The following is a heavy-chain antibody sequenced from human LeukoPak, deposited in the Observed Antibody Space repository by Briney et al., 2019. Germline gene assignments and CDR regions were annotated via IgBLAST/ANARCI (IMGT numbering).Heavy chain of an antibody. CDR2: MCGTAGCT. D-gene: IGHD3-22*01. CDR3: AKDRPNFHENSGHYYRRDGDS. Sequence: GGSLTLSCQASGFTFYMYAMSWVRQAPGKELEWVASMCGTAGCTFYPDSVKGRFTISRDNSKNVLYLRMNSLTAEDTAIYYCAKDRPNFHENSGHYYRRDGDSWGQGTLVTVSS. V-gene: IGHV3-23*01. J-gene: IGHJ5*01. CDR1: GFTFYMYA.